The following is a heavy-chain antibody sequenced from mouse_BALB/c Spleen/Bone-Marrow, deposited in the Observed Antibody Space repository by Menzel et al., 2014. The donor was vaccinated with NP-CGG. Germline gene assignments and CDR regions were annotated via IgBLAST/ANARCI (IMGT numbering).Heavy chain of an antibody. CDR3: AITTLYAMDY. CDR1: GYTFTDYN. V-gene: IGHV1S29*02. Sequence: VQLKQSGPELVKPGASVKISCKASGYTFTDYNMHWVKQSHGKSLGWIGYIYPYNGGTGYNQKFKSKATLTVDNSSSTAYMELRSLTSEDSAVYYCAITTLYAMDYWGQGTSVTVSS. D-gene: IGHD2-12*01. J-gene: IGHJ4*01. CDR2: IYPYNGGT.